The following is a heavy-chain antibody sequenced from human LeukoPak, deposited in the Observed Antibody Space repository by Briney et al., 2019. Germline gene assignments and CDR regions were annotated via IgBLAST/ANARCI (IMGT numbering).Heavy chain of an antibody. CDR2: INTNTGNP. CDR1: GYTFTSYA. J-gene: IGHJ6*03. CDR3: ARETPEAYLQWLGSPFGNYYYYYYMAV. D-gene: IGHD6-19*01. V-gene: IGHV7-4-1*02. Sequence: ASVKVSCKASGYTFTSYAINWLRQAPGQGLEWMGGINTNTGNPTYAQGFTGRFVFSLDSSVSTAYLQISSLKAEDTAVYYCARETPEAYLQWLGSPFGNYYYYYYMAVWGKGTTVTVSS.